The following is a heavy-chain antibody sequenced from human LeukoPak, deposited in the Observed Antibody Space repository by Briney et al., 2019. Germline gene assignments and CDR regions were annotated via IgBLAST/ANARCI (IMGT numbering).Heavy chain of an antibody. V-gene: IGHV3-21*01. D-gene: IGHD3-10*01. J-gene: IGHJ4*02. CDR1: GFTFSSYS. CDR2: ISSSSSYI. CDR3: ARDLAVGFYGSGSFYFDY. Sequence: GGSLRLSCAASGFTFSSYSMSWVRQAPGKGLEWVSSISSSSSYIYYADSVKGRFTISRDNAKNSLYLQMNSLRAEDTAVYYCARDLAVGFYGSGSFYFDYWGQGTLVTVSS.